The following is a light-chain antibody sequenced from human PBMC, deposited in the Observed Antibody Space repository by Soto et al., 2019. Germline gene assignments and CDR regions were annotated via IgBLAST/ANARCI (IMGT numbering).Light chain of an antibody. CDR3: SSFTSSTTYV. V-gene: IGLV2-14*01. J-gene: IGLJ1*01. CDR2: NVN. CDR1: SSDAGNYNY. Sequence: QSALTQSASVSGSPGQSITISCTGTSSDAGNYNYVSWYQQHPGEVPKLIIFNVNNRPSGVSNRFSGSKSGNTASLTISGLQAEDEADYYCSSFTSSTTYVFGTGTKVTV.